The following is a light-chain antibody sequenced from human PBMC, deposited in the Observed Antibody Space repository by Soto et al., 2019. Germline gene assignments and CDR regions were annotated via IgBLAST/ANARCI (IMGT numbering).Light chain of an antibody. J-gene: IGKJ1*01. CDR1: ETVGSD. CDR2: GAS. V-gene: IGKV3-20*01. CDR3: QQYGSSGT. Sequence: EIVLTHSPATLSLSPGERATLSCRASETVGSDLAWYQQKPGQAPRLLIYGASNRATGIPDRFSGSGSGTDFTLTISRLEPEDFAVYYCQQYGSSGTFGQGTKVDIK.